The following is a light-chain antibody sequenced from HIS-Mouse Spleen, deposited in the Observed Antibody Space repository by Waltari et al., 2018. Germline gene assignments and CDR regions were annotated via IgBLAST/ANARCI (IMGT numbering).Light chain of an antibody. CDR2: EDS. CDR3: YSTDSSGNHRV. V-gene: IGLV3-10*01. J-gene: IGLJ2*01. Sequence: SYELTQPPSVSVSPGQTARITCSGGALPKKYAYWYQQKSGQAPVLVIYEDSKRTSGIPERFSGSSSGTMATLTISGAQVEDEADYYCYSTDSSGNHRVFGGGTKLTVL. CDR1: ALPKKY.